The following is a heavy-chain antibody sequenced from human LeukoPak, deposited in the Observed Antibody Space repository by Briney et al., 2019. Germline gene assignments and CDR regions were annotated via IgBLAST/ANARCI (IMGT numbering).Heavy chain of an antibody. CDR2: IYHSGST. J-gene: IGHJ4*02. Sequence: SETLSPTCAVSGGSISSSNWWSWVRQPPGKGLEWIGEIYHSGSTNYNPSLKSRATISVDKSKNQFSLKLSSVTAADTAVYYCARGGSYDSFDYWGQGTLVTVSS. CDR3: ARGGSYDSFDY. CDR1: GGSISSSNW. V-gene: IGHV4-4*02. D-gene: IGHD1-26*01.